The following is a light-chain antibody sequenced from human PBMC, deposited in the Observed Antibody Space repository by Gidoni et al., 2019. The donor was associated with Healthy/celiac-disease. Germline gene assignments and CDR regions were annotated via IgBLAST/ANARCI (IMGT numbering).Light chain of an antibody. CDR2: AAS. CDR1: QGISSY. J-gene: IGKJ3*01. V-gene: IGKV1-9*01. Sequence: DIQLTQSPSFLSASVGDRVTITCRASQGISSYLAWYQQKPGKAPKLLIYAASTLQSGVPSRFSGSGSGTEFTLTISSLQPEDFATYYCQQLNSCPRITFGPGTKVDIK. CDR3: QQLNSCPRIT.